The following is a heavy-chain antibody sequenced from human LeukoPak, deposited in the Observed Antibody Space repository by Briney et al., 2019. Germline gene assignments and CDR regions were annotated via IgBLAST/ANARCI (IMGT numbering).Heavy chain of an antibody. Sequence: SGGSLRLSCAASGFTFSSYGMHWVRQAPGKGLEWVAVIKGRCTISRDNSNNMMYLQMSSLRAEDTAVYYCAKALSMTTVGYFQHWGQGTLVTVSS. CDR1: GFTFSSYG. CDR2: I. CDR3: AKALSMTTVGYFQH. J-gene: IGHJ4*02. V-gene: IGHV3-30*02. D-gene: IGHD4-17*01.